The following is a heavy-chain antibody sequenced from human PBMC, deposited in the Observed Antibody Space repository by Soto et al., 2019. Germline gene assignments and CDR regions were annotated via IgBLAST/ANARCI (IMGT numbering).Heavy chain of an antibody. Sequence: ASVKVSCKASGYTFTNYGISWVRQAPGQGLEWMGWISAYNGNTKYAQKLQGRVTMTTDTSTSTAYMELRSLRSDDTAVYYCARLRTYDLMTAPDYWGQGTLVTVSS. V-gene: IGHV1-18*01. CDR1: GYTFTNYG. CDR2: ISAYNGNT. D-gene: IGHD3-9*01. CDR3: ARLRTYDLMTAPDY. J-gene: IGHJ4*02.